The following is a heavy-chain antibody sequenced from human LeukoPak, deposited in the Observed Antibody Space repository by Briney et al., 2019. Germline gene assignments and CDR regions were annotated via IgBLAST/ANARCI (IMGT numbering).Heavy chain of an antibody. CDR3: AREAHYSGYDYDYYYMDV. V-gene: IGHV1-2*02. CDR2: INPNSGGT. D-gene: IGHD5-12*01. J-gene: IGHJ6*03. CDR1: GYTFTGYY. Sequence: ASVKVSCKASGYTFTGYYMHWVRQAPGQGLEWMGWINPNSGGTNYAQKFQGRVTMTRDTSISTAYMELSRLRSDDTAVYYCAREAHYSGYDYDYYYMDVWGKGTTVTVSS.